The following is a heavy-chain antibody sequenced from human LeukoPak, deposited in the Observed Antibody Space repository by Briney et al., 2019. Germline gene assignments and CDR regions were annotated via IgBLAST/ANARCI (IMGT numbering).Heavy chain of an antibody. Sequence: PGGSLRLSCGASAFNVNDYYMSWVRQAPGKGLEWISDIGGSDSIVAYAGSVEGRFTISRDIAKNSLFLQMNGLRADDTAVYYCARELAAGTFDHWGQGILVTVSS. V-gene: IGHV3-11*01. CDR1: AFNVNDYY. CDR3: ARELAAGTFDH. J-gene: IGHJ4*02. D-gene: IGHD1-7*01. CDR2: IGGSDSIV.